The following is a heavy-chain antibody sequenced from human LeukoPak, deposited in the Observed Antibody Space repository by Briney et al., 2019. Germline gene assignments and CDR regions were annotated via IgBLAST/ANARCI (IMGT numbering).Heavy chain of an antibody. D-gene: IGHD6-19*01. Sequence: GGSLRLSCAASGFTFDDYAMHWVRQAPGKGLEWVSGISWNSGSIGYADSVKGRFTVSSDNTKSTLYLQMNSLRVEDTAVYYCARALAGSRNGLDVWGQGTTVTVSS. CDR3: ARALAGSRNGLDV. CDR1: GFTFDDYA. J-gene: IGHJ6*02. CDR2: ISWNSGSI. V-gene: IGHV3-9*01.